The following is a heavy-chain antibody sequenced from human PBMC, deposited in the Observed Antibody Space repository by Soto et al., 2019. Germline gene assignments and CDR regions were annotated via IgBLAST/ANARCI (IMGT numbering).Heavy chain of an antibody. Sequence: ASVKVSCKASGYTFTSYGISWVRQAPGQGLEWMGWISAYNGNTNYAQKLQGRVTMTTDTSTSTAYMELRSLRSDDTAVYYCAGDLPTYYDFWSGYHYFDYWGQGTLVTVSS. D-gene: IGHD3-3*01. CDR2: ISAYNGNT. V-gene: IGHV1-18*04. J-gene: IGHJ4*02. CDR1: GYTFTSYG. CDR3: AGDLPTYYDFWSGYHYFDY.